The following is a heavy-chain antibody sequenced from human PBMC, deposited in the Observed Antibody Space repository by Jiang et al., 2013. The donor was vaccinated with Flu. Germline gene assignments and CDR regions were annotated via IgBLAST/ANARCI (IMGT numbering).Heavy chain of an antibody. V-gene: IGHV5-51*01. D-gene: IGHD5-24*01. Sequence: GAEVKKPGESLKISCQTSGYNFRNHWISWVRQMPGRGLEWMGMIYVADSETTYSPSFQGLVTISADRFASTTFLQWNKLKAADTAIYYCARHAEMRPMTTMLPPLDYWGQGTLVTVSS. CDR1: GYNFRNHW. J-gene: IGHJ4*02. CDR3: ARHAEMRPMTTMLPPLDY. CDR2: IYVADSET.